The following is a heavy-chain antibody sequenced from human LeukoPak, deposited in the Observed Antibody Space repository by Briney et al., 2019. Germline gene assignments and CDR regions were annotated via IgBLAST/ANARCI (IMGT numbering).Heavy chain of an antibody. D-gene: IGHD1-26*01. CDR3: ARDQLGSYCSDV. Sequence: GGSLRLSCAASGFTFSSYSMNWVRQAPGKGLEWVSSISRSSSNIYYADSVKGRFTISRDNAKNSLYLQMNSLRAEDTAVYYCARDQLGSYCSDVWGQGTTVTVSS. J-gene: IGHJ6*02. CDR2: ISRSSSNI. CDR1: GFTFSSYS. V-gene: IGHV3-21*01.